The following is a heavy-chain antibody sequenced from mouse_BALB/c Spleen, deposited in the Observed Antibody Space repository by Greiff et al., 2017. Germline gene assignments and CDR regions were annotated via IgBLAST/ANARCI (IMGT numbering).Heavy chain of an antibody. J-gene: IGHJ1*01. CDR2: IYPGNSDT. V-gene: IGHV1-5*01. Sequence: VQLQQSGTVLARPGASVKMSCKASGYTFTSYWMHWVKQRPGQGLEWIGAIYPGNSDTSYNQKFKGKAKLTAVTSTSTAYMELSSLTNEDSAVYYCTKGGGSSGYFDVWGAGTTVTVSS. D-gene: IGHD1-1*01. CDR3: TKGGGSSGYFDV. CDR1: GYTFTSYW.